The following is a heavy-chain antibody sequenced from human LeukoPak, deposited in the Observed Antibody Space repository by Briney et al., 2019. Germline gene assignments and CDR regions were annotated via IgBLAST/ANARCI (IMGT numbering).Heavy chain of an antibody. D-gene: IGHD2-15*01. J-gene: IGHJ4*01. CDR2: INHSGST. V-gene: IGHV4-34*01. CDR1: GGSFSGYY. CDR3: ARDRDVDDFDY. Sequence: PSETLSLTCAVYGGSFSGYYWSWIRQPPGKGLEWIGEINHSGSTNYNPSLKSRVTISVDTSKNQFSLKLSSVTAADTAVYHCARDRDVDDFDYWGRGTLVIVSS.